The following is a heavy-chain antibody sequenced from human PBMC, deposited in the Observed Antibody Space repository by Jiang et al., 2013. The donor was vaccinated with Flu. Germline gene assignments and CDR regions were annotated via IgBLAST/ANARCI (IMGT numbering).Heavy chain of an antibody. Sequence: RLSCAASGFTFSSYAMHWVRQAPGKGLEWVAVISYDGSNKYYADSVKGRFTISRDNSKNTLYLQMNSLRAEDTAVYYCARDLRITMIVVVRYWGQGTLVTVSS. J-gene: IGHJ4*02. CDR2: ISYDGSNK. D-gene: IGHD3-22*01. CDR1: GFTFSSYA. V-gene: IGHV3-30*01. CDR3: ARDLRITMIVVVRY.